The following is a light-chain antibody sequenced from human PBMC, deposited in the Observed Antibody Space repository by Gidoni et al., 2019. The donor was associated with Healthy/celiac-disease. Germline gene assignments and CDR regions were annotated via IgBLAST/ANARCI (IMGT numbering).Light chain of an antibody. CDR2: AAS. Sequence: DIQMTQSPSSLSASVGDRVTITCRASQDIRNDLGWYQQKPENAPTRLIYAASSLQSGVPSRFSRRGSGKEFTLTISSLQPEDFATYYCLKHNSYPRTFGQGTKLEIK. V-gene: IGKV1-17*01. CDR1: QDIRND. J-gene: IGKJ2*01. CDR3: LKHNSYPRT.